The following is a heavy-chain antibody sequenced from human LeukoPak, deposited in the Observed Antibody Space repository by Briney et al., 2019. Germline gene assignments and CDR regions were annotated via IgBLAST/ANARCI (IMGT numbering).Heavy chain of an antibody. D-gene: IGHD3-10*01. CDR3: ARLGEGIYGSGSSSWYFDY. V-gene: IGHV1-18*04. J-gene: IGHJ4*02. Sequence: GASVKVSCKASGYTFTSYGISWVRQAPGQGLEWMGWISAYNGNTNYAQKLQGRVTMTTDTSTSTAYMELRSLGSDDTAVYYCARLGEGIYGSGSSSWYFDYWGQGTLVTVSS. CDR2: ISAYNGNT. CDR1: GYTFTSYG.